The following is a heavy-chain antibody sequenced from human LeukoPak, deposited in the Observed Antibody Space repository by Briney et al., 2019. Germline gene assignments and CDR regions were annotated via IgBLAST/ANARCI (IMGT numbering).Heavy chain of an antibody. CDR3: ARQVSDYYYYYIDV. CDR1: GGSFSGYY. D-gene: IGHD5/OR15-5a*01. CDR2: IYYSETT. Sequence: SETLSLTCAVYGGSFSGYYWDWVRQPPGKGLEWIGSIYYSETTYYNPSLRSRATISVDTSKSQFSLNLRSVTAADTAVYYCARQVSDYYYYYIDVWGRGTAVTVSS. V-gene: IGHV4-34*01. J-gene: IGHJ6*03.